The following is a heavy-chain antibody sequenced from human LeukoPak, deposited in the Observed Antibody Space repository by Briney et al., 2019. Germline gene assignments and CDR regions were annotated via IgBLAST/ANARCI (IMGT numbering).Heavy chain of an antibody. CDR3: ANTINGDYPEGDAFDI. V-gene: IGHV3-23*01. CDR1: GFTFSSYA. J-gene: IGHJ3*02. Sequence: GGSLRLPCAASGFTFSSYAMSWVRQAPGKGLEWVSAISGSGGSTYYADSVKGRFTISRDNSKNTPYLQMNSLRAEDTAVYYCANTINGDYPEGDAFDIWGQGTMVTVSS. CDR2: ISGSGGST. D-gene: IGHD4-17*01.